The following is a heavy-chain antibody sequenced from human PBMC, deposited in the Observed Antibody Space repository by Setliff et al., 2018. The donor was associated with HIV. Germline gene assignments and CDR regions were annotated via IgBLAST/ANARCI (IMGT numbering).Heavy chain of an antibody. J-gene: IGHJ5*02. CDR3: AKDRRYYYGSGSYAAET. V-gene: IGHV3-23*01. CDR1: GFSFRTYW. Sequence: GGSLRLSCAASGFSFRTYWMTWVRQAPGKGLEWVSAISGSGIGSYYPDSVKGRFTISRDNSKNTLFLQMNSLRAEDTAVYYCAKDRRYYYGSGSYAAETWGQGTLVTVSS. D-gene: IGHD3-10*01. CDR2: ISGSGIGS.